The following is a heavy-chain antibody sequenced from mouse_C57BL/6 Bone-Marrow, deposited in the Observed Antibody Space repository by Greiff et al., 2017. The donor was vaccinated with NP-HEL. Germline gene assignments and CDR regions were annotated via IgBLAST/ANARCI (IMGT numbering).Heavy chain of an antibody. Sequence: VQLQQSGAELVRPGASVKLSCTASGFNIKDDYMHWVKQRPEQGLEWIGWIDPENGDTEYASKFQGKATITADTSSNTAYLQLSSLTSEDTAVYYCTTFDYDPTWVAYWGQGTLVTVSA. D-gene: IGHD2-4*01. V-gene: IGHV14-4*01. J-gene: IGHJ3*01. CDR2: IDPENGDT. CDR1: GFNIKDDY. CDR3: TTFDYDPTWVAY.